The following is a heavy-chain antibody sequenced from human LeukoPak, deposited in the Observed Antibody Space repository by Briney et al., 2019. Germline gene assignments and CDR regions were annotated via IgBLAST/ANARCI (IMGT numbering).Heavy chain of an antibody. CDR1: GFSFNKYW. J-gene: IGHJ1*01. CDR3: ARDRGDGTQSPFYS. D-gene: IGHD5-24*01. Sequence: GGSLRLSCAASGFSFNKYWMTWVRQAPGKGLEWVANIKQDGGEKYYVDSVKGRFTISRDNAKNSLDLVMSSLRVDDTAVYYCARDRGDGTQSPFYSWGQGTVVTVAS. CDR2: IKQDGGEK. V-gene: IGHV3-7*01.